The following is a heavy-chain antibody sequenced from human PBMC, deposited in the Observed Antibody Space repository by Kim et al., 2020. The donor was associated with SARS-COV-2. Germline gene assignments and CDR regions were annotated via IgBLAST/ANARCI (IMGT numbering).Heavy chain of an antibody. V-gene: IGHV3-30*18. CDR3: AKDRRIAVAGPVDY. J-gene: IGHJ4*02. CDR1: GFSFSSFG. D-gene: IGHD6-19*01. Sequence: GGSLRLSCAASGFSFSSFGMHWVRQAPDRGLEWVAGISYDGRKTYLADSVKGRFTVSRDNSKKTLFLQMSSLRIEDTAVYYCAKDRRIAVAGPVDYWGQG. CDR2: ISYDGRKT.